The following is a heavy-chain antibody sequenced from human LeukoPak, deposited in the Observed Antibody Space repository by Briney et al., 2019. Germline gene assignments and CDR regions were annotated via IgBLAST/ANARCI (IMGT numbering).Heavy chain of an antibody. D-gene: IGHD4-17*01. V-gene: IGHV4-39*01. J-gene: IGHJ5*02. CDR1: GGSISSSSYY. Sequence: SETLSLTCTVSGGSISSSSYYWGWIRQPPGKGLEWIGSIYYSGSTYYNPSLKSRVTISVDTSKNQFSLKLSSVTAADTAVYYCARQTPTTDNWFDPWGQGTLVTVSS. CDR2: IYYSGST. CDR3: ARQTPTTDNWFDP.